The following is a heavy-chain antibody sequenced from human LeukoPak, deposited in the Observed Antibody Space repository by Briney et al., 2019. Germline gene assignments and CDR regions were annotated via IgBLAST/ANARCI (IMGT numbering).Heavy chain of an antibody. CDR3: TTDQYYGSGSYYNLFDY. D-gene: IGHD3-10*01. J-gene: IGHJ4*02. CDR2: IKSKTDGGTT. Sequence: GGSLRPSCTASGFTFNNAWMSWVRQAPGKGLEWVGRIKSKTDGGTTDYAAPVKGRFTISRDDSKNTLFLQMNSLKTEDTAVYYCTTDQYYGSGSYYNLFDYWGQGTLVTVSS. V-gene: IGHV3-15*01. CDR1: GFTFNNAW.